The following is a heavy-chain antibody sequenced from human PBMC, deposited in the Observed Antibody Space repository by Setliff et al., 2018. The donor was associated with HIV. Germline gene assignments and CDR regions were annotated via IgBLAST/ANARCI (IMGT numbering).Heavy chain of an antibody. CDR3: ARQSYYVTGSFYTDVFDL. CDR2: VFYTGST. V-gene: IGHV4-39*01. Sequence: SETLFLTCSVSGDSINNNNYYWGWIRQPPGKGLEWIASVFYTGSTYYRPSLKSRVTLSVELSKNHFSLELTSVTAADTAVYYCARQSYYVTGSFYTDVFDLWGQGTVVTVSS. J-gene: IGHJ3*01. CDR1: GDSINNNNYY. D-gene: IGHD3-10*01.